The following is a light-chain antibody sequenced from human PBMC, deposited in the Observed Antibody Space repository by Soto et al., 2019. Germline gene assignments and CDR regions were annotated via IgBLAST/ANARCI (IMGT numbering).Light chain of an antibody. V-gene: IGKV1D-13*01. CDR1: QGISSA. Sequence: AIQLTQSPSSLSASVGDRVTITCRASQGISSALAWYQQKPGKAPKLLIYDASSLESGVPSRFSGSGSGTDFTLTISSLQTEDFATYYCQQFNNYRATFGGGTKVEIK. J-gene: IGKJ4*01. CDR2: DAS. CDR3: QQFNNYRAT.